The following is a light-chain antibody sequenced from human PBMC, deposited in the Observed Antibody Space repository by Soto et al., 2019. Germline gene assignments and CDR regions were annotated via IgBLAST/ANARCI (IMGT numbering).Light chain of an antibody. CDR3: QQYGSSPRT. CDR1: QSISSSY. Sequence: ETVLTQSPGTLSLSPGERATLSCRVSQSISSSYLAWYQQKPGQAPRLLIFGASSRATGIPDRFSGSGSGTDFTLTISRLEPEDSAVYYCQQYGSSPRTFGQGTKVDIK. CDR2: GAS. J-gene: IGKJ1*01. V-gene: IGKV3-20*01.